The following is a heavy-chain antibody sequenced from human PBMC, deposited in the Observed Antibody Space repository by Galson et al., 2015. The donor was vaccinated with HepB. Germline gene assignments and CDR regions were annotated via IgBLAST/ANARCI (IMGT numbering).Heavy chain of an antibody. D-gene: IGHD3-16*01. J-gene: IGHJ4*02. V-gene: IGHV1-69*08. CDR2: IIPILGTA. Sequence: SVKVSCKASGGTFSSYTISWVRQAPGQGLEWMGRIIPILGTANYAQKFQGRVTVTADKSTSTAYMELSSLRSEDTAVYYCARGFGARIVTGDYWGQGTLVTVSS. CDR3: ARGFGARIVTGDY. CDR1: GGTFSSYT.